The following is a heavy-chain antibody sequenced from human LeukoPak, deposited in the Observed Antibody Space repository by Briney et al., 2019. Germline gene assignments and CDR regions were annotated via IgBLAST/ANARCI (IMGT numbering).Heavy chain of an antibody. CDR2: IYYSGST. Sequence: SETLSLTCTVSGGSISSYYWSWIRQPPGKGLEWIGYIYYSGSTNYNPSLKSRVTISVDTSKNQFSLKLSSVTAAGTAVYYCARDRSGWYSGTRGWFDPWGQGTLVTVSS. CDR1: GGSISSYY. D-gene: IGHD6-19*01. J-gene: IGHJ5*02. V-gene: IGHV4-59*01. CDR3: ARDRSGWYSGTRGWFDP.